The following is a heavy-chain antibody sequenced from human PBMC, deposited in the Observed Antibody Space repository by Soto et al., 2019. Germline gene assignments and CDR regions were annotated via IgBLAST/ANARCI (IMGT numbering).Heavy chain of an antibody. CDR1: GFTFTSYA. J-gene: IGHJ6*02. CDR3: AKGSSWDNYFYYGLDV. Sequence: EVHLLESGGGLVKPGGSLRLSCAASGFTFTSYAMSWVRQAAGKGLEGVSTLRGSGDSTYYADSVKGRFIISRDNLKNTLHLQMNSLRADDTAVYYCAKGSSWDNYFYYGLDVWGQGTTVTVSS. V-gene: IGHV3-23*01. CDR2: LRGSGDST. D-gene: IGHD6-13*01.